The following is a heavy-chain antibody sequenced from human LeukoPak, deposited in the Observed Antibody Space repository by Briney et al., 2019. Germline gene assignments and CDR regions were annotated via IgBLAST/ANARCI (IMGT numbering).Heavy chain of an antibody. CDR3: AKSIQWDNCSSTSCYSYYYYMDV. J-gene: IGHJ6*03. D-gene: IGHD2-2*01. V-gene: IGHV3-9*01. Sequence: SLRLSCAASGFTFDDYAMHWVRQAPGKGLEWVSGISWNSGSIGYADSVKGRFTISRDNSKNTLYLQMNSLRAEDTAVYYCAKSIQWDNCSSTSCYSYYYYMDVWGKGTTVTVSS. CDR2: ISWNSGSI. CDR1: GFTFDDYA.